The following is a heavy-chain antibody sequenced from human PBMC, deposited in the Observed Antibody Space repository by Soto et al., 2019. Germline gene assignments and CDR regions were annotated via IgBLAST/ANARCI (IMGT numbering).Heavy chain of an antibody. J-gene: IGHJ5*02. CDR3: ARAQSVITFFGVVPNWFAP. Sequence: PSETLSLTCTVSGGSISSGGYYWSWIRQHPGKGLEWIGYIYYSGSTYYNPSLKSRVTISVDTSKNQFSLKLSSVTAADTAVYYCARAQSVITFFGVVPNWFAPWGQGTLVTVPS. D-gene: IGHD3-3*01. CDR1: GGSISSGGYY. V-gene: IGHV4-31*03. CDR2: IYYSGST.